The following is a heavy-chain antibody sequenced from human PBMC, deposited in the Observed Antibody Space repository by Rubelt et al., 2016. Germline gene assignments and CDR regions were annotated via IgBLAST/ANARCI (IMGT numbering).Heavy chain of an antibody. V-gene: IGHV3-30*04. CDR1: GFTFSRYA. Sequence: LVESGGGVVQPGRSLRLSCAASGFTFSRYAMHWVRQAPGKGLEWVAVISYDGNKKYFVDSVKGRFTISRDDSKNTLFLQMNSLRADDTAVYYCARTMGPGRHYFDFWGQGTLVTVSS. J-gene: IGHJ4*02. CDR2: ISYDGNKK. CDR3: ARTMGPGRHYFDF. D-gene: IGHD3-3*01.